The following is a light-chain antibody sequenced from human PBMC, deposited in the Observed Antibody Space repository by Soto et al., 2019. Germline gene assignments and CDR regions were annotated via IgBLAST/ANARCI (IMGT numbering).Light chain of an antibody. CDR1: SSDVGNYNL. V-gene: IGLV2-23*02. Sequence: QSALTQPASVSGSPGQSITISCTGTSSDVGNYNLVSWYQHHPGKAPKLVIYDVSERPSGVSYRFSGSKSGNTASLTISRLQAEEEADYYCCSYAGSSTFVVFGGGTKLTVL. CDR2: DVS. J-gene: IGLJ2*01. CDR3: CSYAGSSTFVV.